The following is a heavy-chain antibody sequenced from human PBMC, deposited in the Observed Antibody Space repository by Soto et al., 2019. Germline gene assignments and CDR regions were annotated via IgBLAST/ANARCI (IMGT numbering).Heavy chain of an antibody. V-gene: IGHV4-39*01. CDR1: GGSISSSSYY. Sequence: PSETLSLTCTVSGGSISSSSYYWGWIRQPPGKGLEWIGSIYYSGSTYYNPSLKSRVTISVDTSKNQFSLKLSSVTAADTAVYYCARQMAVAFDIWGQGTMVT. CDR2: IYYSGST. CDR3: ARQMAVAFDI. J-gene: IGHJ3*02. D-gene: IGHD6-19*01.